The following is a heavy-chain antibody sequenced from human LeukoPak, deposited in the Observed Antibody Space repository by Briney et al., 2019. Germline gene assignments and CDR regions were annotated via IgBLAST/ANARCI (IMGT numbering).Heavy chain of an antibody. D-gene: IGHD3-16*01. CDR2: IYSGGST. Sequence: GGSLGLSCAASGFTVSSNYMSWVRQAPGKGLEWVSVIYSGGSTYYADSVKGRFTISRDNSKNTLYLQMNSLRAEDTAVYYCARVALGYFDYWGQGTLVTVSS. V-gene: IGHV3-66*01. CDR3: ARVALGYFDY. J-gene: IGHJ4*02. CDR1: GFTVSSNY.